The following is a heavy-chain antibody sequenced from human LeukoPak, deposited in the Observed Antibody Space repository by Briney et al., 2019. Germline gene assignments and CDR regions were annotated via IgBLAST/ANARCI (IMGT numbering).Heavy chain of an antibody. D-gene: IGHD5-24*01. CDR2: IRYDGSNK. CDR3: AKDTMATIRIFDY. Sequence: PGGSLRLSCAASGFAFSSYGMHWVRQAPGKGLEWVAFIRYDGSNKYYADSVKGRFTISRDNSKNTLYLQMNSLRAEDTAVYYCAKDTMATIRIFDYWGQGTLVTVSS. CDR1: GFAFSSYG. J-gene: IGHJ4*02. V-gene: IGHV3-30*02.